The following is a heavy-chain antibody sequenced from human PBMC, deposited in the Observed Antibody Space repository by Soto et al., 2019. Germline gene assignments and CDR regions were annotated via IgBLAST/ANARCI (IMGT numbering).Heavy chain of an antibody. CDR2: IYYSGST. CDR3: ARAKSGQIAARSRCSYYGMDV. CDR1: GGYISSYY. D-gene: IGHD6-6*01. V-gene: IGHV4-59*01. Sequence: ASETLSLTCTVSGGYISSYYWSWIRQPPGKGLEWIGYIYYSGSTNYNPSLQSRVTISVDTSKNQFSLKLSSVTAADTAVYYCARAKSGQIAARSRCSYYGMDVWGQGTTVTVSS. J-gene: IGHJ6*02.